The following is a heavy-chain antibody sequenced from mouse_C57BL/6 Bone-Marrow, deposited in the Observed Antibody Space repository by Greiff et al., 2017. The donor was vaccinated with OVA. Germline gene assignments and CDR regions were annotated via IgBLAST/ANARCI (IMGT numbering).Heavy chain of an antibody. D-gene: IGHD2-5*01. J-gene: IGHJ4*01. Sequence: EVQRVESGGDLVKPGGSLKLSCAASGFTFSSYGMSWVRQTPDKRLEWVATISSGGSYTYYPDSVKGRFTISRDNAKNTLYLQMSSLKSEDTAMYYCARRYSNYHYAMDYWGQGTSVTVSS. CDR3: ARRYSNYHYAMDY. CDR2: ISSGGSYT. CDR1: GFTFSSYG. V-gene: IGHV5-6*01.